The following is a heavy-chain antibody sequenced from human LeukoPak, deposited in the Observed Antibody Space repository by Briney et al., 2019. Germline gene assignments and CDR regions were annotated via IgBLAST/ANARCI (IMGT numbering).Heavy chain of an antibody. J-gene: IGHJ4*02. D-gene: IGHD7-27*01. V-gene: IGHV3-23*01. CDR2: ISGSGGST. Sequence: GGSLRLSCAASGFTFSSYAMSWVRQAPGKGLEWVSAISGSGGSTYYADSVKGRFTISRDNSKNTLYLQMNSLRAEDTAVYYCAKPRPLRLGIPPSGPVDFDYWGQGTLVTVSS. CDR1: GFTFSSYA. CDR3: AKPRPLRLGIPPSGPVDFDY.